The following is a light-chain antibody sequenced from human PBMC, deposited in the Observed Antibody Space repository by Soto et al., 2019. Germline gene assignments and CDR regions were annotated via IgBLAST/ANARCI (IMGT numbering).Light chain of an antibody. CDR2: GAS. Sequence: DIQMTQSPSSLSASVGETVIISCRASETITRYLNWYQSKPGKAPRLLISGASSLQSGVPSRFSGSYSGTDFTLTINSLQPEDFATYYCQQSYSSPLTFGGGTKVEMK. J-gene: IGKJ4*01. CDR3: QQSYSSPLT. V-gene: IGKV1-39*01. CDR1: ETITRY.